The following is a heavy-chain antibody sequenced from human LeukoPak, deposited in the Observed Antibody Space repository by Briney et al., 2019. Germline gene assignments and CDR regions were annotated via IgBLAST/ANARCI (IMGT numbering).Heavy chain of an antibody. CDR1: GGSISSYY. CDR3: ARLGAGNWFGP. J-gene: IGHJ5*02. CDR2: MFYSGTT. D-gene: IGHD6-13*01. Sequence: PSETLSLTCTVSGGSISSYYWSWIRQPPGKGLEWIGFMFYSGTTNYNPSLKSRVTISVDTSKNQLSLKLSSVTAADTAVYYCARLGAGNWFGPWGQGTLVTVSA. V-gene: IGHV4-59*08.